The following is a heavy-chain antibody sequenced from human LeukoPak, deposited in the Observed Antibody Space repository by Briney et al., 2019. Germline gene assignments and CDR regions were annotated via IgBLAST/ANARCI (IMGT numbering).Heavy chain of an antibody. CDR2: ISAYNGNT. Sequence: ASVKVSCKASGYTFTNYGISWVRQAPGQGLEWMGWISAYNGNTNYAQKFQGRVTTTTDTSTSTAYMELRSLRSDDTAVYYCARNHYYDILTGSVTYAMDLWGQGTTVTVSS. V-gene: IGHV1-18*01. CDR3: ARNHYYDILTGSVTYAMDL. D-gene: IGHD3-9*01. CDR1: GYTFTNYG. J-gene: IGHJ6*02.